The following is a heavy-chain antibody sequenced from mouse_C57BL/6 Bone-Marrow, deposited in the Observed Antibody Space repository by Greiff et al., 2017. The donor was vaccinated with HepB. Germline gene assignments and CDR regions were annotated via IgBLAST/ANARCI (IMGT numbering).Heavy chain of an antibody. CDR1: GFTFSSYT. CDR3: ARRNYYGLDY. V-gene: IGHV5-9*01. CDR2: ISGGGGNT. J-gene: IGHJ2*01. D-gene: IGHD1-1*01. Sequence: EVQGVESGGGLVKPGGSLKLSCAASGFTFSSYTMSWVRQTPEKRLEWVATISGGGGNTYYPDSVKGRFTISRDNAKNTLYLQMSSLRSEDTALYYCARRNYYGLDYWGQGTTLTVSS.